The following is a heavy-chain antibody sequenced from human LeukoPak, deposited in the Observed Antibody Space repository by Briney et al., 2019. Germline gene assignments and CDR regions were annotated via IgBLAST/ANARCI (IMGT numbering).Heavy chain of an antibody. CDR1: GGTFSSYA. J-gene: IGHJ4*02. Sequence: SVKVSCKASGGTFSSYAISWVRQAPGQGLEWMGGIIPIFGTANYAQKFQGRVTITADRSTSTAYMELSSLRSEDTAVYYCARITGSRMVRGVTDYWGQGTLVTVSS. CDR3: ARITGSRMVRGVTDY. V-gene: IGHV1-69*06. CDR2: IIPIFGTA. D-gene: IGHD3-10*01.